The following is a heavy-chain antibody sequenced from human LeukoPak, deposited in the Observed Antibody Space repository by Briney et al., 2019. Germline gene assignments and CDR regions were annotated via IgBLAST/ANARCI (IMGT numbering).Heavy chain of an antibody. D-gene: IGHD1-26*01. CDR1: GGSISSYY. Sequence: SETLSLTCTVSGGSISSYYLSWIRQPPGKGLEWIGYIYYSGSTNYNPSLKSRVTISVDTSKNQFSLKLSSVTAADTAVYYCARGIVGATYDYWGQGTLVTVSS. CDR2: IYYSGST. V-gene: IGHV4-59*01. CDR3: ARGIVGATYDY. J-gene: IGHJ4*02.